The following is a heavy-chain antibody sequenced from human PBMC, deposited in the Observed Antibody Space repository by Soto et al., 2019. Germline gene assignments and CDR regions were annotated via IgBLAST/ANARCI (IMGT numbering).Heavy chain of an antibody. D-gene: IGHD3-10*01. CDR3: AREPAYYYGPGSYIN. Sequence: SVKVFCKASGGTFSSYAISLVRQAPGQGLEWMGGIIYIFGTSNCAQKFQGRVTITADESTSTAYMELSSLRSEDTAVYYCAREPAYYYGPGSYINWGQGTMVTVSS. CDR1: GGTFSSYA. CDR2: IIYIFGTS. J-gene: IGHJ4*02. V-gene: IGHV1-69*13.